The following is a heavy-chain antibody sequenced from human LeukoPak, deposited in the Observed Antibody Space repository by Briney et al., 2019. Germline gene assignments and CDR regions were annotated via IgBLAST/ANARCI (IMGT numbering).Heavy chain of an antibody. J-gene: IGHJ6*02. Sequence: GGSLRLSCAASGFTFSTYEMNWVRQAPGKGLEWVPYISSSGSTIYYADSVKGRFTISRDNAKNSLYLQMNSLRAEDTAVYYCASKFPYYFGLDVWGQGTTVTVFS. CDR3: ASKFPYYFGLDV. V-gene: IGHV3-48*03. CDR2: ISSSGSTI. CDR1: GFTFSTYE.